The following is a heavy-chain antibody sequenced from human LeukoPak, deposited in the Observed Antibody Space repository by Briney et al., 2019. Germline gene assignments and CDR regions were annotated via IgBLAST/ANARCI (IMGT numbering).Heavy chain of an antibody. V-gene: IGHV3-23*01. CDR1: GFTFSSCA. J-gene: IGHJ6*03. CDR2: IVDTGDGT. CDR3: AKERGHPLPNYHMDV. D-gene: IGHD4/OR15-4a*01. Sequence: GGSLRLSCAASGFTFSSCAMSWVRQAPGKGLEWVSTIVDTGDGTFYADSVRGRFTISRDSSKNTLYLQMNGLRADDTAVYYCAKERGHPLPNYHMDVWGKGTTVTVSS.